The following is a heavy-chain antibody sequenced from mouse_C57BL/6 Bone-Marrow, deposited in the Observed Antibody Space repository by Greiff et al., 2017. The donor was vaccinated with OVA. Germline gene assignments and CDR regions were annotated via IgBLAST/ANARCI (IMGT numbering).Heavy chain of an antibody. CDR2: ISDGGSYT. Sequence: EVQGVESGGGLVKPGGSLKLSCAASGFTFSSYAMSWVRQTPEKRLEWVATISDGGSYTYYPDNVKGRFTISRDNAKNNLYLQMSHLKSEDTAMYYCARDHLGSKGGYYFDYWGQGTTLTVSS. J-gene: IGHJ2*01. CDR3: ARDHLGSKGGYYFDY. V-gene: IGHV5-4*01. D-gene: IGHD1-1*01. CDR1: GFTFSSYA.